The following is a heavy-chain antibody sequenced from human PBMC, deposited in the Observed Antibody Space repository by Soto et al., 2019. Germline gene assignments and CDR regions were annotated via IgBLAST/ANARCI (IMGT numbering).Heavy chain of an antibody. CDR2: IYYSGST. CDR1: GGSISSYY. V-gene: IGHV4-59*01. Sequence: PSETLSLTCTVSGGSISSYYWSWIRQPPGKGLEWIGYIYYSGSTNYNPSLKSRVTISVDTSKNQFSLKLSSVTAADTAVYYCARDMEAVAGYFDYWCQGTLVTVSS. D-gene: IGHD6-19*01. J-gene: IGHJ4*02. CDR3: ARDMEAVAGYFDY.